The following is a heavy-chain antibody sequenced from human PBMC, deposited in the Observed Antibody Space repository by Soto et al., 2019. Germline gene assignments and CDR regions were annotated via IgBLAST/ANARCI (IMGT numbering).Heavy chain of an antibody. CDR1: GGSISTGGYY. D-gene: IGHD3-22*01. V-gene: IGHV4-31*03. CDR2: IYYSGST. Sequence: SETLSLTCTVSGGSISTGGYYWYWIRQHPGMGLECIGYIYYSGSTYYNPSLKRRAIITVDTSQSQFSLKLSSVTAADTAVYYCETNCDYYDRSGPKCFHHWGQGTLFTVSS. J-gene: IGHJ1*01. CDR3: ETNCDYYDRSGPKCFHH.